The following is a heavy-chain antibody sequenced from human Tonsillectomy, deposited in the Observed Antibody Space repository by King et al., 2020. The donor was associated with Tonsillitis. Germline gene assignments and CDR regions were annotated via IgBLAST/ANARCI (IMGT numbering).Heavy chain of an antibody. V-gene: IGHV5-51*03. CDR1: GYSFTSYW. J-gene: IGHJ3*02. D-gene: IGHD2-21*02. Sequence: QLVQSGAEVKKPGESLKISCKGSGYSFTSYWIGWVRQMPGKGLEWMGIIYPADSDTRYSPSFQGQVTISADKSITTAYLQWSSLKASDTAMYYCASPRYCGGDCYYGAFDIWGQGTMVTVSS. CDR2: IYPADSDT. CDR3: ASPRYCGGDCYYGAFDI.